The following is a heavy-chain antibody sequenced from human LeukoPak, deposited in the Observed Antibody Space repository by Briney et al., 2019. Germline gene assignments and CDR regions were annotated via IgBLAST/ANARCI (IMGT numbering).Heavy chain of an antibody. CDR2: INPNTGGT. CDR1: GYTFTGYY. Sequence: ASLKVSCKASGYTFTGYYMHWVRQAPGQGLEWMGWINPNTGGTNFAHKFQGRVTITRDTAISTAHTELSRLTFDDTAVYYCSREFPSSRNWYAKWFDPWGEGTLLTVSS. D-gene: IGHD6-13*01. V-gene: IGHV1-2*02. CDR3: SREFPSSRNWYAKWFDP. J-gene: IGHJ5*02.